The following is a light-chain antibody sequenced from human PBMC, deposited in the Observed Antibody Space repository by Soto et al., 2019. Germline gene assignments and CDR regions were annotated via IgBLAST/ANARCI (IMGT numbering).Light chain of an antibody. CDR3: QQYGTSPPLT. V-gene: IGKV3-20*01. J-gene: IGKJ4*01. CDR2: GAS. Sequence: EVVLTQSPATLSLSPGERVTLSCRASQSVSSNLAWYQQKPGQAPRLLIYGASTRATGIPARFSGSGSATDFTLTISRLEPEDFAVYYCQQYGTSPPLTFGGGTKVDIK. CDR1: QSVSSN.